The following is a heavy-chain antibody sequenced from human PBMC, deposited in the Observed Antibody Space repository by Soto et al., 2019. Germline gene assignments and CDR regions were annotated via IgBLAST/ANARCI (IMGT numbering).Heavy chain of an antibody. CDR3: AATPGGGGY. CDR1: GFTVSNNY. Sequence: VQLVESGGGLIQPGGSLRLSCAVSGFTVSNNYMSWVRQAPGKGLEGVSVIYSGGYTAYGDSVKGRFTISRDNSKNNLTLQMNTLRAADTAFFCWAATPGGGGYWGQGTLVTVSS. CDR2: IYSGGYT. D-gene: IGHD3-10*01. J-gene: IGHJ4*02. V-gene: IGHV3-53*01.